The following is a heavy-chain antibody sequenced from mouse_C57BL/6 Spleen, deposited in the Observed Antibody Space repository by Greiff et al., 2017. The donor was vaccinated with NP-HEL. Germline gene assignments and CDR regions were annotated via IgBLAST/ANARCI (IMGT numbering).Heavy chain of an antibody. CDR2: LHPSDSDT. V-gene: IGHV1-74*01. D-gene: IGHD2-5*01. CDR1: GYTFTSYW. Sequence: QVQLQQSGAELVKPGASVKVSCKASGYTFTSYWMHWVKQRPGQGLEWIGRLHPSDSDTTYNQKFKGKATLTVDKSSSTAYMQLSSLTSEDSAVYDCAIGGYSNYLAWFAYWGQGTLVTVSA. J-gene: IGHJ3*01. CDR3: AIGGYSNYLAWFAY.